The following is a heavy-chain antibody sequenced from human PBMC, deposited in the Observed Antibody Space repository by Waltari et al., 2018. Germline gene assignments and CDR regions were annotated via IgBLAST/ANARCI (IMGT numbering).Heavy chain of an antibody. Sequence: QVQLQESGPGLVKPSQTLSLTCTVSGGSISSGSYYWSWIRQPAGKGLEWIGRSYTSGSTNYNPSLKSRVTISVDTSKNQFSLKLSSVTAADTAVYYCARGLGTYYYYYGMDVWGQGTTVTVSS. CDR2: SYTSGST. D-gene: IGHD1-1*01. CDR1: GGSISSGSYY. V-gene: IGHV4-61*02. J-gene: IGHJ6*02. CDR3: ARGLGTYYYYYGMDV.